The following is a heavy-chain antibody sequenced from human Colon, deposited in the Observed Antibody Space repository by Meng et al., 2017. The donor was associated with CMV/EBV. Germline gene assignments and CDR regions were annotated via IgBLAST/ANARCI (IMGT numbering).Heavy chain of an antibody. Sequence: KTSGSPLCTTYVRRVGKAPGRGLEWMGWMNPNSGDTNCAQKFEDRVEMTRDTTVNTDYLDPTSLRTADTTVYYCATLSIYDSTISDCWGQGTLVTVSS. CDR2: MNPNSGDT. CDR1: GSPLCTTY. J-gene: IGHJ4*02. D-gene: IGHD5/OR15-5a*01. V-gene: IGHV1-2*02. CDR3: ATLSIYDSTISDC.